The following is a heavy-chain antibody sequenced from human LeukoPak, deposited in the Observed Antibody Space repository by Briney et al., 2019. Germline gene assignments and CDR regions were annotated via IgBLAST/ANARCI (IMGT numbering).Heavy chain of an antibody. V-gene: IGHV4-39*07. Sequence: SETLSLTCSVSGDSISRSSHYWGWIRQPPGKGLEYIAIIYYRGSTYYNPSLRSRVSMSVDTSKNQFSLKLSSVTAADTAVYYCARASTSSTQTAFYIWGQGTMVTVSS. D-gene: IGHD2/OR15-2a*01. CDR3: ARASTSSTQTAFYI. CDR1: GDSISRSSHY. CDR2: IYYRGST. J-gene: IGHJ3*02.